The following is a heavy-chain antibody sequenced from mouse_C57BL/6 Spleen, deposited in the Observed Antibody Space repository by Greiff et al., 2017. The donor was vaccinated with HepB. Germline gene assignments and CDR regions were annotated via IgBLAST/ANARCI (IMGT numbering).Heavy chain of an antibody. CDR3: ARNYSYAMDY. J-gene: IGHJ4*01. Sequence: QVQLKQPGAELVRPGTSVKLSCKASGYTFTSYWMHWVQQWPGQGLEWIGVIDPSDSYNYYNQKFKGKATLTVDKSASTAYMQLSSLTSEDSAVYYCARNYSYAMDYWGQGTSVTVSS. V-gene: IGHV1-59*01. CDR1: GYTFTSYW. CDR2: IDPSDSYN.